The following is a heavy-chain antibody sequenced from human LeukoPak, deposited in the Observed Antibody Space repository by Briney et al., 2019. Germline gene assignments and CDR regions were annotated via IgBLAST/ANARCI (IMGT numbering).Heavy chain of an antibody. Sequence: PGGSLRLSCAASGFTFSNYAMHWVRQAPGKGLEWVAVISFDRSDKYYADSVKGRFTISRDNSKNTLYLQMNSLTAEDTAVYYCASRWYFDLWGRGTLVSVSS. V-gene: IGHV3-30*04. CDR1: GFTFSNYA. CDR3: ASRWYFDL. J-gene: IGHJ2*01. CDR2: ISFDRSDK.